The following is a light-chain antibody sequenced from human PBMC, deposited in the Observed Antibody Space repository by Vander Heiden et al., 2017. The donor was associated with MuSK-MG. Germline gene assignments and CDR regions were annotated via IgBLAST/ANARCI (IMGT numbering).Light chain of an antibody. J-gene: IGKJ1*01. Sequence: EIVLTQSPGTLSLSPGERATLSCRASQSVSSSYLAWYQQKPGQAPRLLIYGASSRATGIPDRFSGSGSGTDFTLTISRLEPEDFAVYYCQQYGSSRKWTFGQGTKVXIK. CDR3: QQYGSSRKWT. V-gene: IGKV3-20*01. CDR2: GAS. CDR1: QSVSSSY.